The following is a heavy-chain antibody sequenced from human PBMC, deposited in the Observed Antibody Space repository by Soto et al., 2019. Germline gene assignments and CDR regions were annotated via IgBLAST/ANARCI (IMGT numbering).Heavy chain of an antibody. D-gene: IGHD4-17*01. J-gene: IGHJ2*01. V-gene: IGHV3-30-3*01. CDR3: ARDYGDFNWYFAL. Sequence: QVQLVESGGGVVQPGRSLRLSCAASGFTFSSYAMHWVRQAPGKGLEWVAVISYDGSNKYYADSVKGRFTISRDNSKNTLYLQMNSLRAEDTAVYYCARDYGDFNWYFALWGRGTLVTVSS. CDR1: GFTFSSYA. CDR2: ISYDGSNK.